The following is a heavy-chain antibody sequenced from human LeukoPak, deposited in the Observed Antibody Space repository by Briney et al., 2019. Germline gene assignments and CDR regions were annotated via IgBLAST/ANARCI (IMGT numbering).Heavy chain of an antibody. Sequence: PGRSLRLSCAASGFAFSTYGMHWVRQAPGKGLEWVAVIWYDGSNKYYADSVKGRFSISRDNSKNTLELQMDSLRAEDTAVYYCARTWVGYYFDYWGQGTLVTVSA. D-gene: IGHD2-15*01. CDR1: GFAFSTYG. V-gene: IGHV3-33*08. CDR3: ARTWVGYYFDY. J-gene: IGHJ4*02. CDR2: IWYDGSNK.